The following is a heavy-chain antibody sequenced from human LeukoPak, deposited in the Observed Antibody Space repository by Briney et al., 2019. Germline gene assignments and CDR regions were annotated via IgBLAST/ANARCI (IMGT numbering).Heavy chain of an antibody. CDR1: RFTFDDYA. V-gene: IGHV3-23*01. CDR3: ARDRVGATLYFDY. Sequence: PGGSLRLSCAASRFTFDDYAMHWVRQPPGKGLEWVSGLSYRGDSTYYADSVKGRFTISRDNSKNTLYLQMNSLRAEDTAVYYCARDRVGATLYFDYWGQGTLVTVSS. D-gene: IGHD1-26*01. J-gene: IGHJ4*02. CDR2: LSYRGDST.